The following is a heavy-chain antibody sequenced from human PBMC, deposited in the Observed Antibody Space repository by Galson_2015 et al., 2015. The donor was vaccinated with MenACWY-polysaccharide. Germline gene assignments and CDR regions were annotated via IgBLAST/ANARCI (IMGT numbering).Heavy chain of an antibody. V-gene: IGHV3-7*01. J-gene: IGHJ3*02. D-gene: IGHD3-10*01. Sequence: SLRLSCAASGFTFSKYWMSWVRQAPGKGLEWVANIKGDGSVKNYVDSVRGRFTISSDDATNSVFLQMSSLTGEDKAVYFCARSWFGEEDAFDTWGQGTMVTVST. CDR2: IKGDGSVK. CDR1: GFTFSKYW. CDR3: ARSWFGEEDAFDT.